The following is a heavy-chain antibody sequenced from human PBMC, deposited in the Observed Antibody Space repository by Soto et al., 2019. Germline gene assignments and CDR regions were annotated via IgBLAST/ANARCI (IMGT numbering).Heavy chain of an antibody. V-gene: IGHV4-39*01. CDR3: ARRGDGYKGGYYYYGMDV. J-gene: IGHJ6*02. D-gene: IGHD5-12*01. CDR2: IYYSGST. Sequence: SETLSLTCTVSGGSISSSSYYWGWIRQPPGKGLEWIGSIYYSGSTYYNPSLKSRVTISVDTSKNQFSLKLSSVTAADTAVYYCARRGDGYKGGYYYYGMDVWGQGTTVTVSS. CDR1: GGSISSSSYY.